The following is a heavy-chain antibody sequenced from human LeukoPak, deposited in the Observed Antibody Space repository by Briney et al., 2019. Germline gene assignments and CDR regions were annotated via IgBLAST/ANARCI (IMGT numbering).Heavy chain of an antibody. CDR1: GYTLTELS. D-gene: IGHD4-23*01. V-gene: IGHV1-24*01. J-gene: IGHJ4*02. CDR3: ATDYGGNFLFDY. CDR2: FDPEDGET. Sequence: ASVKVSCKVSGYTLTELSMHWVRQAPGKGLEWMGGFDPEDGETIYAQKFQGRVTMTEDTSTDTAYMELSSLRSEDTAAYYCATDYGGNFLFDYWGQGTLVTVST.